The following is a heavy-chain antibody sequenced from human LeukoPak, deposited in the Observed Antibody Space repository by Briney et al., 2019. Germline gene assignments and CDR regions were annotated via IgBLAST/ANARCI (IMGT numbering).Heavy chain of an antibody. D-gene: IGHD2-2*01. CDR1: GFTFSSYW. Sequence: GGSLRLSCAASGFTFSSYWMSWVRQAPGKGLEWVANIKQDGSEKYYVDSVKGRFTISRDNAKNSLYLQMNSLRAKDTAVYYCARSQYCSSTSCHLYYYYYYYMDVWGKGTTVTVSS. CDR3: ARSQYCSSTSCHLYYYYYYYMDV. CDR2: IKQDGSEK. V-gene: IGHV3-7*01. J-gene: IGHJ6*03.